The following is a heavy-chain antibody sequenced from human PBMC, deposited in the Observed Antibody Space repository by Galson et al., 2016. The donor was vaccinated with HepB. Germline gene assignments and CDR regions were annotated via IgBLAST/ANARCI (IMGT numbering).Heavy chain of an antibody. V-gene: IGHV3-30*03. J-gene: IGHJ4*02. CDR1: EFSFSYYG. CDR3: ARRHEYCPPVGCSVDY. Sequence: SLRLSCAASEFSFSYYGMHWVRQAAGKGLEWVAADSMDGGRKFYADSVKGRFTISRDNSNSMLFLQMSSLRADDTAVYYCARRHEYCPPVGCSVDYWGQGTLVSVSS. D-gene: IGHD2/OR15-2a*01. CDR2: DSMDGGRK.